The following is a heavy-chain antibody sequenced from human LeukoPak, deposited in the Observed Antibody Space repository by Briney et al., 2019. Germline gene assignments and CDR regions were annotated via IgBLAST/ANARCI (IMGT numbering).Heavy chain of an antibody. CDR1: GYSISSGYY. V-gene: IGHV4-38-2*01. CDR3: ARRSNSWPYYFDD. Sequence: KASETLSLTCAVSGYSISSGYYWGWIRQPPGKGLEWIASIYHSGSTYYNPSLKSRVTISVDTSKNQFSLKLTSVTAADTAVYYCARRSNSWPYYFDDWGQGTLVTASS. D-gene: IGHD6-13*01. CDR2: IYHSGST. J-gene: IGHJ4*02.